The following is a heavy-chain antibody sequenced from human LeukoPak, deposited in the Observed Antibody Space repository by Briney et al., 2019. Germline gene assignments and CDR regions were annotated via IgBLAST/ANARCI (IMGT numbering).Heavy chain of an antibody. CDR2: IYTSGST. CDR1: GGSISSYY. CDR3: ARARSSGSSFWFDP. Sequence: SETLSLTCTVSGGSISSYYWSWIRQPAGKGLEWIGRIYTSGSTNYNPSLKSRVTMSVDTSKNQFSLKLSSVTAADTAVYYCARARSSGSSFWFDPWGQGTLVTVSS. V-gene: IGHV4-4*07. J-gene: IGHJ5*02. D-gene: IGHD6-19*01.